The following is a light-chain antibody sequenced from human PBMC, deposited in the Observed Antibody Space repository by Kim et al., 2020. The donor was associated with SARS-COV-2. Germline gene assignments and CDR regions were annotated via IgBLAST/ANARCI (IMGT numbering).Light chain of an antibody. J-gene: IGLJ2*01. Sequence: QLVLTQSPSASASLGASVKLTCTLSSGHNTDAIAWHQQQPEKGPRYLMKVNSDGSHNKGDGIPDRFSGSSSGAERYLTIASLQSEDEADYYCQTWGTGNLVFGGGTQLTVL. CDR1: SGHNTDA. CDR3: QTWGTGNLV. CDR2: VNSDGSH. V-gene: IGLV4-69*01.